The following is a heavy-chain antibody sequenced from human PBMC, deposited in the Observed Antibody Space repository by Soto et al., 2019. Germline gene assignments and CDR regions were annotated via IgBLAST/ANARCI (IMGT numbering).Heavy chain of an antibody. CDR2: ITSNGDNT. J-gene: IGHJ4*02. Sequence: GGSLRLSCSASGFTFSNFAMHWVRQAPGKGLEYVSGITSNGDNTYHADSVQGRFTISRDNSKSTLYLQMTSLRVEDTAVYYCVKGNQLLRYYFEYWGRGALVTVSS. CDR1: GFTFSNFA. D-gene: IGHD2-2*01. CDR3: VKGNQLLRYYFEY. V-gene: IGHV3-64D*06.